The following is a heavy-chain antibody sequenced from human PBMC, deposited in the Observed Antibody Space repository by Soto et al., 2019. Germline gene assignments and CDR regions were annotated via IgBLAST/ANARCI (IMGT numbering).Heavy chain of an antibody. CDR1: GYTFTGYY. CDR2: INPNSGGT. Sequence: ASVKVSCKASGYTFTGYYMHWVRQAPGQGLEWMGWINPNSGGTNYAQKFRGRVTMTRDTSISTAYMELSRLRSDDTAVYYCARDQHYYDSSGYQSWWFDPWGQGTLVTVSS. D-gene: IGHD3-22*01. CDR3: ARDQHYYDSSGYQSWWFDP. J-gene: IGHJ5*02. V-gene: IGHV1-2*02.